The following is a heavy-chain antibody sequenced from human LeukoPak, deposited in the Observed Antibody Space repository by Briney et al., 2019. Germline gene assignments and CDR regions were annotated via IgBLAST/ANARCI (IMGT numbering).Heavy chain of an antibody. CDR1: GDSVSNSSTS. Sequence: SPTLSLTFAISGDSVSNSSTSWSWARQSPSRGLEWLGRTYYRSRWYSEYGVSVGSRIIINADTCRNQFSLQLNSVTPEDTAVYYCARDLLITTGYALGYWGQGTLVTVSS. J-gene: IGHJ4*02. V-gene: IGHV6-1*01. CDR3: ARDLLITTGYALGY. CDR2: TYYRSRWYS. D-gene: IGHD1-1*01.